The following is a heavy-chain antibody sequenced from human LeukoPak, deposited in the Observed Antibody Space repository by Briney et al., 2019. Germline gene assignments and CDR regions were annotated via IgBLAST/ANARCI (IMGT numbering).Heavy chain of an antibody. D-gene: IGHD1-7*01. CDR2: ISSSSSNI. CDR3: ARGPYNWNYINFDY. J-gene: IGHJ4*02. V-gene: IGHV3-21*01. CDR1: GFTFSTYN. Sequence: PGGSLRLSCAASGFTFSTYNMNWVRQAPGKGLEWVSSISSSSSNIYYADPVKGRFTISRDNAKNSLYLQMNSLRAEDTAVYYCARGPYNWNYINFDYWGQGTLVTVSS.